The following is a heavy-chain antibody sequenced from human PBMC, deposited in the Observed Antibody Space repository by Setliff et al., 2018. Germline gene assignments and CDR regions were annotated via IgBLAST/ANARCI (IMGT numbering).Heavy chain of an antibody. CDR1: GGSVRNHY. CDR3: VKGTLPYCTGPTCYPLDH. CDR2: VYHSGST. V-gene: IGHV4-59*02. Sequence: SETLSLTCTVSGGSVRNHYWSWIRQPPGKGLEWIGYVYHSGSTNYNPSLTSRVTMSVDTSKDQISLKLTSVTAADTAIYYCVKGTLPYCTGPTCYPLDHWGQGTLVTVSS. J-gene: IGHJ4*02. D-gene: IGHD2-8*02.